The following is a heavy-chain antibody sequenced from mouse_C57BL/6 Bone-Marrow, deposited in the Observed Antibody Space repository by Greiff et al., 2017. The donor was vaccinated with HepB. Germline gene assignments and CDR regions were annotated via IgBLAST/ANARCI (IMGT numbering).Heavy chain of an antibody. J-gene: IGHJ2*01. D-gene: IGHD1-1*01. CDR3: ARDYYGSSHY. V-gene: IGHV1-80*01. CDR1: GYAFSSYW. Sequence: QVHVKQSGAELVKPGASVKISCKASGYAFSSYWMNWVKQRPGKGLEWIGQIYPGDGDTNYNGKFKGKATLTADKSSSTAYMQLSSLTSEDSAVYFCARDYYGSSHYWGQGTTLTVSS. CDR2: IYPGDGDT.